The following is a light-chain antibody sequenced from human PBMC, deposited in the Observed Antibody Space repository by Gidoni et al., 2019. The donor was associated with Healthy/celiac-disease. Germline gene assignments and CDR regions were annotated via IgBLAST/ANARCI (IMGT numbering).Light chain of an antibody. Sequence: EIVFPQSPATLSFSPGERATLSCRASQSVSSYLAWYQQKPGQAPRLLIYDASNRATGIPARFSGSGSGTHLTLTISRLEPEDFEVYYCQQRSNWTKTFGQGTKVEIK. J-gene: IGKJ1*01. V-gene: IGKV3-11*01. CDR3: QQRSNWTKT. CDR2: DAS. CDR1: QSVSSY.